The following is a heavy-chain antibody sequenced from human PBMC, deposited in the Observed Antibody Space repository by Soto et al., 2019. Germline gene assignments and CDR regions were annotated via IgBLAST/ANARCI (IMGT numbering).Heavy chain of an antibody. V-gene: IGHV3-66*01. CDR1: GFTVSSNY. Sequence: EVQLVESGGGLVQPGGSLRLSCAASGFTVSSNYMSWVRQAPGKGLEWVSVIYSGGSTYYADSVKGRFTISRDNSKNTLFLQMNSLRAEDTAVYYCARGVYYYAMDVWGRGTTVTVSS. CDR2: IYSGGST. CDR3: ARGVYYYAMDV. J-gene: IGHJ6*02.